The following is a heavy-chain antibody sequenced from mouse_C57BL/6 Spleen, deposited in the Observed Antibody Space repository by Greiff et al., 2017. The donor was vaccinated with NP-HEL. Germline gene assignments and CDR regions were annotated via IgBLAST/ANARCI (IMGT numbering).Heavy chain of an antibody. J-gene: IGHJ1*03. Sequence: VQLQQSGAELVRPGPSVKVSCKASGYAFTNYLIEWVKQRPGQGLEWIGVINPGSGGTNYNEKFKGKATLTADKSSSTAYMQLSSLTSEDSAVYFCARAVITTVVSHWYFDVWGTGTTVTVSS. CDR2: INPGSGGT. CDR3: ARAVITTVVSHWYFDV. V-gene: IGHV1-54*01. D-gene: IGHD1-1*01. CDR1: GYAFTNYL.